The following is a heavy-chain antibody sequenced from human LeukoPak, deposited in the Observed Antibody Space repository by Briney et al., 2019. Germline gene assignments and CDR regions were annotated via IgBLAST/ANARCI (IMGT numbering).Heavy chain of an antibody. J-gene: IGHJ6*03. CDR2: INHSGST. Sequence: SETLSLTCAVYGGSFSGYYWSWLRQPPGKALEWIGEINHSGSTNYNPSRKSRVTISVDTSKNQFSLKLSSVTAADTAVYYCARVVWTYYYGSGSYSLYYYYYMDVWGKGTTVTVSS. CDR3: ARVVWTYYYGSGSYSLYYYYYMDV. CDR1: GGSFSGYY. D-gene: IGHD3-10*01. V-gene: IGHV4-34*01.